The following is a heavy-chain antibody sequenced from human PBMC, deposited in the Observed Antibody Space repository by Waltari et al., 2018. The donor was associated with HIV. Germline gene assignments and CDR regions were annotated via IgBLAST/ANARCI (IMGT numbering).Heavy chain of an antibody. D-gene: IGHD4-17*01. CDR2: ISYDGRNK. Sequence: QVQLVESGGGVVQPGRSLSLSCAASGSTFRSYAMHWVRQAPGKGLEWVAVISYDGRNKYYADSVKGRFTIARDNSKNTLYLQMNSLRAEDTAVYYCARPMNYGDYPYYFDYWGQGTLVTVSS. CDR1: GSTFRSYA. V-gene: IGHV3-30*01. J-gene: IGHJ4*02. CDR3: ARPMNYGDYPYYFDY.